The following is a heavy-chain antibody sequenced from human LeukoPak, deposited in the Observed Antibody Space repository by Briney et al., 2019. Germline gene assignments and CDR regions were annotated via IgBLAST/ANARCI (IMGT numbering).Heavy chain of an antibody. J-gene: IGHJ4*02. CDR2: IKSIDFGGAA. D-gene: IGHD7-27*01. V-gene: IGHV3-15*01. CDR1: GLTFANAW. Sequence: PGGSLRLSCAASGLTFANAWMNWVRQAPGKGLEWVCRIKSIDFGGAADYSAPVKGRFTISRDDSKHTLYLQMNSLSTEDTAVYYCTIVLTGTPVDPIIDFWGEGTLVAVCS. CDR3: TIVLTGTPVDPIIDF.